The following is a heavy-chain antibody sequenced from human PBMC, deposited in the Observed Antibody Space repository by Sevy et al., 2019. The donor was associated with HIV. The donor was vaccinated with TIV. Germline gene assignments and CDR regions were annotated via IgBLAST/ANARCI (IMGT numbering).Heavy chain of an antibody. CDR2: IYTSGST. D-gene: IGHD2-15*01. J-gene: IGHJ4*02. CDR3: ARVGTVVTGGQIDY. CDR1: GGSISSYY. Sequence: SETLSLTCTVSGGSISSYYWSWIRQPAGKGLEWIGRIYTSGSTNYNPSLKSRVTMSVETSKNQFSLKLSSVTAADTAVYYCARVGTVVTGGQIDYWGQGTLVTVSS. V-gene: IGHV4-4*07.